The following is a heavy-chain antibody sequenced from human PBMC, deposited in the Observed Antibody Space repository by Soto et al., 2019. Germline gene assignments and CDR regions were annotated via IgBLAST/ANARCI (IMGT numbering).Heavy chain of an antibody. D-gene: IGHD6-19*01. CDR2: VYYSGTT. J-gene: IGHJ4*02. Sequence: SETLSLTCTVSGGSISSYYWTRIRQPPGKGLEWVGYVYYSGTTYHNPSLQSRVTISVDTSKNQFSLKVRSVTAADTAVYYCARGGSGWYLYFDNWGQGTLVTVSS. V-gene: IGHV4-59*01. CDR1: GGSISSYY. CDR3: ARGGSGWYLYFDN.